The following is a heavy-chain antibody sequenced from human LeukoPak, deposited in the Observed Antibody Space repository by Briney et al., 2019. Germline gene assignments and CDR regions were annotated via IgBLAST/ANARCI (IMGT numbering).Heavy chain of an antibody. CDR3: SRAYSTGWLGINDY. Sequence: PGGSLTLSCTASGFSFGDYSMSWVRQAPGKGLEWVGFTRRKASGGTIDYAASVKGRFIISRDDSKTIAYLQMNSLKTEDTAVYFCSRAYSTGWLGINDYWGQGTLVTVSS. D-gene: IGHD6-19*01. CDR2: TRRKASGGTI. V-gene: IGHV3-49*04. J-gene: IGHJ4*02. CDR1: GFSFGDYS.